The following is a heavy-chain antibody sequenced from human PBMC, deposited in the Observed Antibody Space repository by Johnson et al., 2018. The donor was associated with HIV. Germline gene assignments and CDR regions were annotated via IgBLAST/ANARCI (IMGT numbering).Heavy chain of an antibody. J-gene: IGHJ3*02. Sequence: QVQLVESGGGLVKPGGSLRLSCAASGFTFSDYYMNWIRQAPGKGLEWVSGINWNGGSSGYADSVKGRFTISRDNANNSLYLQMNSLRAEDTAVYYCARVLLWFGEFDAFDIWGQGTMVTVSS. CDR3: ARVLLWFGEFDAFDI. CDR1: GFTFSDYY. V-gene: IGHV3-11*04. CDR2: INWNGGSS. D-gene: IGHD3-10*01.